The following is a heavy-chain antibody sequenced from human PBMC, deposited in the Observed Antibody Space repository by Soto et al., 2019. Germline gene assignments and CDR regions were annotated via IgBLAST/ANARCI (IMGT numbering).Heavy chain of an antibody. Sequence: QVQLVQSGAEVKKPGSSVKVSCKASGGTFSSYALSWVRQAPGQGLEWMGGIIPMSGATNYAQKFQGRVTFTPLASTNTAYLELPSLRSQATAVYYCSRGGPENDSWGQGTLVTVSS. CDR1: GGTFSSYA. D-gene: IGHD1-26*01. J-gene: IGHJ5*01. CDR2: IIPMSGAT. V-gene: IGHV1-69*05. CDR3: SRGGPENDS.